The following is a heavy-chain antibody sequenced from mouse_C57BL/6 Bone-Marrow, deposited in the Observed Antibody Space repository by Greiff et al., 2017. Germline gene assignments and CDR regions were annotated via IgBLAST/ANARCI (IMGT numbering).Heavy chain of an antibody. Sequence: LQQPGTDLVQPGASVKLSCKASGYTFTSYWMHWVKQRPGQGLEWIGNINPSNGGTNYNDKFTIKGRLTVDKSSCTAYMYLSSLTSEDSAVYYCASYDYDPCYYAMAYWGQGTSVTVSS. D-gene: IGHD2-4*01. V-gene: IGHV1-53*01. CDR3: ASYDYDPCYYAMAY. CDR1: GYTFTSYW. J-gene: IGHJ4*01. CDR2: INPSNGGT.